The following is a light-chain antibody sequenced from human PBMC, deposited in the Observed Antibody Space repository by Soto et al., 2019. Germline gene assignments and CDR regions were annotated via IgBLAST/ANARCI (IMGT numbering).Light chain of an antibody. CDR2: AAS. Sequence: IQMTQSPSSLSASVGDRVTITCRASQGIRNDLGWYQQKPGKAPKLLIYAASSLQSGVPSRFSGSGSGTDFTLTISSLQPEDIATYYCQEYKNAPLTFGGGTKVDIK. CDR3: QEYKNAPLT. V-gene: IGKV1-27*01. J-gene: IGKJ4*01. CDR1: QGIRND.